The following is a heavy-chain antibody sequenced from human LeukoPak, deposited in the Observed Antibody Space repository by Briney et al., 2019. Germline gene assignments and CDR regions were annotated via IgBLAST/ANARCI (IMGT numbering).Heavy chain of an antibody. V-gene: IGHV3-30*02. Sequence: GGSLRLSCAASGFTFSSYGMHWVRQAPGKGLEWVAFIRLDGSNKYYAGSVKGRFPISRDYSKNTIYLQMNSLRAEDPAVYYCAKEFGITIFGVVSPGGYWRQGTLVTVSS. CDR1: GFTFSSYG. CDR3: AKEFGITIFGVVSPGGY. D-gene: IGHD3-3*01. J-gene: IGHJ4*02. CDR2: IRLDGSNK.